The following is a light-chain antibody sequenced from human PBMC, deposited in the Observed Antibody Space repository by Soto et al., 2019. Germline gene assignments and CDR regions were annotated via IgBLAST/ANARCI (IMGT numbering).Light chain of an antibody. CDR3: PQYKSVSS. V-gene: IGKV1-5*01. J-gene: IGKJ2*03. CDR2: STC. Sequence: IQMIQSPSSLPASLGETVTITCRAGQSISKWMPWYRQKPGQAPVLLIHSTCNLQVGVPPSFSGSGSGTECTLALAFLQPDDFATYYCPQYKSVSSVGQGTRLVIE. CDR1: QSISKW.